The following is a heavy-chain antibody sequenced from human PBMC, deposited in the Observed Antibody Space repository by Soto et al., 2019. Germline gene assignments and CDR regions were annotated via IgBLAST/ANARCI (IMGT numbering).Heavy chain of an antibody. V-gene: IGHV4-34*01. Sequence: SETLSLTCAVYGVSFSDYSWTWIRQSPGKGLEWIGEINHSGASYYNPSLESRVTISVDTSKNQFSLKLSSVTAADTAVYYCARVSFRFGELLYHFDSWGQGTLVTVSS. CDR1: GVSFSDYS. D-gene: IGHD3-10*01. J-gene: IGHJ4*02. CDR2: INHSGAS. CDR3: ARVSFRFGELLYHFDS.